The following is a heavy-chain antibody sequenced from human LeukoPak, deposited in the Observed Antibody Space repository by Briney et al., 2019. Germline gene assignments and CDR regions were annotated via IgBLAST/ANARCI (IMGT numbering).Heavy chain of an antibody. CDR3: ARGPHYYDSSGYYSLYYYYYMDV. CDR2: INPNSGGT. V-gene: IGHV1-2*02. D-gene: IGHD3-22*01. Sequence: ASVKVSCKASGYTFTGCYMHWVRQAPGQGLEWMGWINPNSGGTNYAQKFQGRVTMTRDTSISTAYMELSRLRSDDTAVYYCARGPHYYDSSGYYSLYYYYYMDVWGKGTTVTISS. CDR1: GYTFTGCY. J-gene: IGHJ6*03.